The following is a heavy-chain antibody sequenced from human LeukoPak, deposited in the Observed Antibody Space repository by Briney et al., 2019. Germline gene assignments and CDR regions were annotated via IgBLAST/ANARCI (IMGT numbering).Heavy chain of an antibody. CDR3: AQSYDSGGYPLGDS. CDR2: IGAGASNK. J-gene: IGHJ4*02. V-gene: IGHV3-23*01. CDR1: GFSGPSSA. Sequence: GGSLRLSCTASGFSGPSSAMAWVRQAPGKGLEWVSHIGAGASNKYYADSVRGRFTISRDYSRKTVYLQMNSLRAEDTAVYYCAQSYDSGGYPLGDSWGQGTLVTVSS. D-gene: IGHD3-22*01.